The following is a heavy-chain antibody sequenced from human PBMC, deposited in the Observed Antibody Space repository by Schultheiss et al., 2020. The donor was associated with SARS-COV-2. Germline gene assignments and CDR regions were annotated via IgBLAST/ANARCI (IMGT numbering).Heavy chain of an antibody. CDR2: IYSGGST. Sequence: GGSLRLSCAASGFTVSSNYMSWVRQAPGKGLEWVSVIYSGGSTYYADSVKGRFTISRDNSKNTLYLQMNSLRAEDTAVYYCARDGYSSGWNDAFDIWGQGTMVTVSS. CDR3: ARDGYSSGWNDAFDI. D-gene: IGHD6-19*01. CDR1: GFTVSSNY. J-gene: IGHJ3*02. V-gene: IGHV3-66*01.